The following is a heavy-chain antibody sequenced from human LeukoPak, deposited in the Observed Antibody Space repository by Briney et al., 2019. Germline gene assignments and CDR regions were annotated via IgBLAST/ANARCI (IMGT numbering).Heavy chain of an antibody. J-gene: IGHJ4*02. D-gene: IGHD6-13*01. CDR1: GFTFSRYG. Sequence: PGGSLRLSCAASGFTFSRYGMHWVRQAPGKGLKWVAVIWYDGSNKYYADSVKGRFTISRDNSKNTLYLQMNSLRAEDTAVYYCARGPRYSFYWGQGTLVSVSS. V-gene: IGHV3-33*01. CDR2: IWYDGSNK. CDR3: ARGPRYSFY.